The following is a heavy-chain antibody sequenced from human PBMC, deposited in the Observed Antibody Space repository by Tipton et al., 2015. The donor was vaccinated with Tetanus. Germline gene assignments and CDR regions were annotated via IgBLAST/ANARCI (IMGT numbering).Heavy chain of an antibody. D-gene: IGHD6-25*01. V-gene: IGHV3-73*01. J-gene: IGHJ6*02. CDR3: ARMQRYCMDV. Sequence: SLRLSCAASGFSFSGSVMHWVRQAPGKGLEWVARIRSKADNYAPTYAASVQGRLTISRDDSQRTTYLQMDSLRTEDTAVYYCARMQRYCMDVWGQGTTVTVSS. CDR2: IRSKADNYAP. CDR1: GFSFSGSV.